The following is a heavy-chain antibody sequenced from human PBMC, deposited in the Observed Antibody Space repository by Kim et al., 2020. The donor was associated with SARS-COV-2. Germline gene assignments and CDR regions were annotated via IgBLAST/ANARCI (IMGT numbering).Heavy chain of an antibody. V-gene: IGHV1-69*01. Sequence: AQKFQGRVTITADESTSTAYMELSSLRSEDTAVYYCARDLFGSGSGGFDYWGQGTLVTVSS. D-gene: IGHD3-10*01. J-gene: IGHJ4*02. CDR3: ARDLFGSGSGGFDY.